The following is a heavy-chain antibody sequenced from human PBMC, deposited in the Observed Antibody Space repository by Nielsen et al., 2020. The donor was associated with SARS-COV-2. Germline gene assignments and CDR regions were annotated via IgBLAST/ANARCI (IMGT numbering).Heavy chain of an antibody. CDR3: ARELMYSFDFDY. CDR1: GGTFSSYA. J-gene: IGHJ4*02. CDR2: DFASGQTA. V-gene: IGHV1-46*01. Sequence: ASVKVSCKASGGTFSSYAISWVRQAPGQGLEWVGIDFASGQTATYAPKFHGRVTLTRDTSTNTVYMELSSLTSEDTAVYYCARELMYSFDFDYWGLGTLVTVSS. D-gene: IGHD5-18*01.